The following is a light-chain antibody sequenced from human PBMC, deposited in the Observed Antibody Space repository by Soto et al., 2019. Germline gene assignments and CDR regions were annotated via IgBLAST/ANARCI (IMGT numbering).Light chain of an antibody. CDR2: GAS. V-gene: IGKV3-15*01. Sequence: EVVMTQSPVTLSVSPGERATLSCRASQSVGSDLAWYQQKPGQAPRLLIYGASTRATGVPTRFSGSGSGTEFTLIISSLQSEDFAVYYCQQYSNWPPLTFGQGTKVEIK. CDR3: QQYSNWPPLT. J-gene: IGKJ1*01. CDR1: QSVGSD.